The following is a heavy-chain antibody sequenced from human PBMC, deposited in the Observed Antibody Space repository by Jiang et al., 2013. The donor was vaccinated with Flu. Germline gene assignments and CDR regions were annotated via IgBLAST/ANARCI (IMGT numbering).Heavy chain of an antibody. CDR3: ARISPVGWDSITGTTRTLDFDY. Sequence: KPTQTLTLTCTFSGFSLSTSGMCVSWIRQPPGKALEWLARIDWDDDKYYSTSLKTRLTISKDTSKNQVVLTMTNMDPVDTATYYCARISPVGWDSITGTTRTLDFDYWGQGTLVTVSS. CDR2: IDWDDDK. V-gene: IGHV2-70*11. J-gene: IGHJ4*02. D-gene: IGHD1-7*01. CDR1: GFSLSTSGMC.